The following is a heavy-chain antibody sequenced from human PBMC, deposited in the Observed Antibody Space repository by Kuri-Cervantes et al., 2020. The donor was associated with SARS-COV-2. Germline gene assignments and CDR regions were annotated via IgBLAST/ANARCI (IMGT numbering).Heavy chain of an antibody. CDR1: GYKFNTYG. CDR3: ARGVWELLTPFDP. J-gene: IGHJ5*02. CDR2: ISAKNGKT. Sequence: ASVKVSCKASGYKFNTYGLMWVRQAPGQGLEWMGWISAKNGKTNYAQKFQGRVTMTVDTPTSTGYMELTSLRFDDTAVYYCARGVWELLTPFDPWGQGTLVTVSS. V-gene: IGHV1-18*01. D-gene: IGHD2-15*01.